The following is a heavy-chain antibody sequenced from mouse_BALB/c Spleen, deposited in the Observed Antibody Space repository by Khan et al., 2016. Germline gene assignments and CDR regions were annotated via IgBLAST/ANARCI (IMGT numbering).Heavy chain of an antibody. Sequence: QIQLVQSGPELKKPGETVKISCKASGYTFTNYGMNWVKQAPGKDLKWMGWINTYTGEPTYADDFKGRFAFSLETSASTAYLQINNLRNEDTATYFCASYRYYYGSSKYFDVWGAGTTVTVSS. CDR3: ASYRYYYGSSKYFDV. CDR1: GYTFTNYG. V-gene: IGHV9-3-1*01. CDR2: INTYTGEP. J-gene: IGHJ1*01. D-gene: IGHD1-1*01.